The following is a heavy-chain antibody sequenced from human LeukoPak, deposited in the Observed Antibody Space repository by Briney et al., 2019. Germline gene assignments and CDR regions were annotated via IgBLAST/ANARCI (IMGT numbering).Heavy chain of an antibody. CDR3: ARGYYYHSGSYYGTIDY. CDR1: GYTFICYG. V-gene: IGHV1-18*01. CDR2: VSAYNGNT. D-gene: IGHD3-10*01. J-gene: IGHJ4*02. Sequence: GASVKVSCKASGYTFICYGISWVRQAPGQGLEWMGWVSAYNGNTNYAQKLQGRVTMTTDTSTTTAYMELRSLRSDDTAVYYCARGYYYHSGSYYGTIDYWGQGTLVTVSS.